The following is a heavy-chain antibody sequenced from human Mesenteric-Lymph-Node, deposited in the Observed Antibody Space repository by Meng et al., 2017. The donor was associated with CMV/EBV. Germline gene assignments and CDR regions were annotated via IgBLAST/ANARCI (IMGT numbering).Heavy chain of an antibody. V-gene: IGHV3-73*01. CDR1: GLTFSASA. D-gene: IGHD1-1*01. CDR3: TTGFGTAEAY. CDR2: IRNKANTYAT. J-gene: IGHJ4*02. Sequence: GGSLRLSCAVSGLTFSASAMHWVRQASGKGLEWVGRIRNKANTYATTYTASVKGRFTISRDDSKSTLYLQMNSLKTEDTAIYYCTTGFGTAEAYWGQGTLVTVSS.